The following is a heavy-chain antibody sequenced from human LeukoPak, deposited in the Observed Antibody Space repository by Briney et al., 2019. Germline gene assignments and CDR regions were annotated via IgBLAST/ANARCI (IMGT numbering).Heavy chain of an antibody. CDR1: GFTSSSYA. D-gene: IGHD3-3*01. V-gene: IGHV3-23*01. Sequence: AGGSLRLSCAASGFTSSSYAMSWVRQAPGKGLEWVSAISGSGGSTYYAESVKGRFTISRDNSKNTLYLQMNSLGAEDTAVYYCAKAFNYDFWSGYSPFDYWGQGTLVTVSS. CDR2: ISGSGGST. J-gene: IGHJ4*02. CDR3: AKAFNYDFWSGYSPFDY.